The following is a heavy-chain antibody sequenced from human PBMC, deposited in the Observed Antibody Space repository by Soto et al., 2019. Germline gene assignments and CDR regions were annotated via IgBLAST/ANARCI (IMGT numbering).Heavy chain of an antibody. CDR3: ATDLWVGIAAAGSGGWFAP. D-gene: IGHD6-13*01. J-gene: IGHJ5*02. Sequence: ASAKVTCKVSGYTLTELSMHWVRQAPGKGLEWMGGFDPEDGETIYAQKFQGRVTMTEDTSTDTAYMERSSLRSEDTAVYYCATDLWVGIAAAGSGGWFAPWGQGTLVTVSS. CDR2: FDPEDGET. V-gene: IGHV1-24*01. CDR1: GYTLTELS.